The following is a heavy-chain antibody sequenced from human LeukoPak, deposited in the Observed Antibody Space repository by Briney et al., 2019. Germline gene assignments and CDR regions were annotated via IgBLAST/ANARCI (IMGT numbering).Heavy chain of an antibody. J-gene: IGHJ4*02. CDR2: IYYSGNT. D-gene: IGHD3-3*01. CDR1: GGSISRNY. CDR3: ARHSLEAFDY. Sequence: SETLSLTCIVSGGSISRNYWGWIRQPPGKGLEWIGYIYYSGNTNYNPSLESRVTISVDTSKNQFSLKLSSVTATDTAVYYCARHSLEAFDYWGQGNLVTVSS. V-gene: IGHV4-59*08.